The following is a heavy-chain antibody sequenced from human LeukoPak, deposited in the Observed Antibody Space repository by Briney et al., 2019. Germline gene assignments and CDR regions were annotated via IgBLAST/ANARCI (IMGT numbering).Heavy chain of an antibody. J-gene: IGHJ4*02. Sequence: ISYDGSNKYYADSVKGRFTISRDNSKNTLYLQMNSLRAEDTAVYYCAKDYYGSGSFFDYWGQGTLVTVSS. CDR2: ISYDGSNK. D-gene: IGHD3-10*01. V-gene: IGHV3-30*18. CDR3: AKDYYGSGSFFDY.